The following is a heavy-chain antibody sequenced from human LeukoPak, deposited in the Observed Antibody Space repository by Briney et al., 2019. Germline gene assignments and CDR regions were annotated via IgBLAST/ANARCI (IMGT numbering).Heavy chain of an antibody. CDR3: ARALALDYYGSGSYPKNYGMDV. Sequence: ASVKVSCKASGYTFTSYDINWVRQATGQGLEWMGWMNPNSGSTGYAQKFQGRVTMTRNTSISTAYMELSSLRSEDTAVYHCARALALDYYGSGSYPKNYGMDVWGQGTTVTVSS. J-gene: IGHJ6*02. D-gene: IGHD3-10*01. CDR2: MNPNSGST. V-gene: IGHV1-8*01. CDR1: GYTFTSYD.